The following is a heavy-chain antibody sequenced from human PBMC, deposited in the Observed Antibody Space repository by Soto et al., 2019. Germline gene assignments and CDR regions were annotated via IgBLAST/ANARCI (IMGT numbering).Heavy chain of an antibody. CDR3: ARGSGLDRSSWPYPDY. CDR1: GGSISSGRHY. V-gene: IGHV4-31*01. Sequence: QVQLQESGPGLVKPSQTLSLTCTVSGGSISSGRHYWSWIRQHPGKGLEWIGYIYYSGIPYYNPSLKSLVTISVDTSKNQFSLKLSSVTAADTAVYYCARGSGLDRSSWPYPDYWGQGTLVTVSS. CDR2: IYYSGIP. D-gene: IGHD6-13*01. J-gene: IGHJ4*02.